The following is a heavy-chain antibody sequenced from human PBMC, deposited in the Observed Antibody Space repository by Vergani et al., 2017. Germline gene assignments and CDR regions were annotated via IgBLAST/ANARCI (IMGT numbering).Heavy chain of an antibody. D-gene: IGHD3-16*01. Sequence: QMPFQESGPGLVKASETLSLTCTVSGDSIISSSYYWGWIRQPPGKGLEWIGSIYNSGNGDSSSSLKSRVTISANTSENPFSLRLTSVTAADTAVYYCADGKYYSDSTSHFRGRYFDVWGRGTLVTVPS. CDR3: ADGKYYSDSTSHFRGRYFDV. J-gene: IGHJ2*01. CDR1: GDSIISSSYY. CDR2: IYNSGNG. V-gene: IGHV4-39*01.